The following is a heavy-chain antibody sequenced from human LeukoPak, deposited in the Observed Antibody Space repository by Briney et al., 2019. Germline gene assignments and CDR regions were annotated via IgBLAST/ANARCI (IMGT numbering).Heavy chain of an antibody. D-gene: IGHD6-13*01. Sequence: GASVKVSCKASGYTFTSYGISWVRQAPGQGLEWMGWISAYNGNTNYAQKLQGRVTMTTDTSTSTAYMELRSLRSDDAAVYYCARSLDEQQVVLTIEDAFDIWGQGTMVSVSS. V-gene: IGHV1-18*01. J-gene: IGHJ3*02. CDR1: GYTFTSYG. CDR2: ISAYNGNT. CDR3: ARSLDEQQVVLTIEDAFDI.